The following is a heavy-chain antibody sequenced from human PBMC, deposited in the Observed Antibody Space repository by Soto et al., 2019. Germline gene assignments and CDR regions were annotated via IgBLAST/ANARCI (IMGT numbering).Heavy chain of an antibody. D-gene: IGHD3-22*01. V-gene: IGHV1-24*01. CDR1: GYTLTELS. J-gene: IGHJ4*02. Sequence: GASVKVSCKVSGYTLTELSMRWVRQAPGKGLEWMGGFDPEDGETIYAQKFQGRVTMTEDTSTDTAYMELSSLRSEDTAVYYCATLDDSSGYYLSRLYYFDYWGQGTLVTVSS. CDR3: ATLDDSSGYYLSRLYYFDY. CDR2: FDPEDGET.